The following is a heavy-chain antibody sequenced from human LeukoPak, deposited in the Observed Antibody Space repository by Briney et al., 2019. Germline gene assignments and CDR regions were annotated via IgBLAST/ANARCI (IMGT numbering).Heavy chain of an antibody. CDR3: ARGGYSGSYLANNWFDP. CDR2: INTNTGNP. D-gene: IGHD1-26*01. CDR1: GYTFTSYA. Sequence: GASVKVSCKASGYTFTSYAMNWVRQAPGQGLEWMGWINTNTGNPTYAQGFTGRFVFSLDTSVSTAYLQISSLKAEDTAVYYCARGGYSGSYLANNWFDPWGQGTLVTVSS. V-gene: IGHV7-4-1*02. J-gene: IGHJ5*02.